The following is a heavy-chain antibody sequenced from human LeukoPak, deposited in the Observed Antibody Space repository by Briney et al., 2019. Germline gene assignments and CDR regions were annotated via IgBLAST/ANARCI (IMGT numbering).Heavy chain of an antibody. CDR1: NGSIDSSTDY. CDR3: ARGVAFYFGSGSPNF. Sequence: SETLSLTCSVSNGSIDSSTDYWAWIRQPPGKGLEWIASIYYSGRTYYSPSLKSRALISVDPSKNLFSLRLSFVTAADTAVYYCARGVAFYFGSGSPNFWGQGTLATVS. V-gene: IGHV4-39*07. CDR2: IYYSGRT. D-gene: IGHD3-10*01. J-gene: IGHJ4*02.